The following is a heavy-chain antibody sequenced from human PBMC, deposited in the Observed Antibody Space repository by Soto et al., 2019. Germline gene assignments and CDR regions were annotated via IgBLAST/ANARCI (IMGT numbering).Heavy chain of an antibody. CDR1: GFIFSEYG. CDR2: IYYDGSNE. V-gene: IGHV3-33*01. J-gene: IGHJ6*01. D-gene: IGHD1-1*01. CDR3: ARWWNDEEWVETMDV. Sequence: QVQLVESGGAVVQPGRSLRLSCGASGFIFSEYGMHWVRQAPGKGLEWVPVIYYDGSNEHYSESVRGRFTISRDNSKNMLYLEMNSLRAEDTAIYYCARWWNDEEWVETMDVWGQGPTVTVSS.